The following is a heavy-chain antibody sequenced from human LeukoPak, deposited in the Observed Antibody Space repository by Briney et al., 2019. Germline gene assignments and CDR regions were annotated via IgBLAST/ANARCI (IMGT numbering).Heavy chain of an antibody. CDR1: GITVSDNY. V-gene: IGHV3-53*01. CDR2: LYPAGDT. Sequence: GGSLRLSCAASGITVSDNYMSWVRQTPGKGLEWVSTLYPAGDTYSADSVRGRFTISRDISKNTVYLQMGSLRAEDTAVYFCARVHFPYGDFDYWGQGALVTVSS. CDR3: ARVHFPYGDFDY. D-gene: IGHD4-17*01. J-gene: IGHJ4*02.